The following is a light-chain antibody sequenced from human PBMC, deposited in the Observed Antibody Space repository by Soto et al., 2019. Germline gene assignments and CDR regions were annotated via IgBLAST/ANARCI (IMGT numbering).Light chain of an antibody. CDR1: EGITNY. CDR2: DPS. Sequence: DIQMTHSPSAISAPEPDTFTITFLCSEGITNYLAWFKQKPGNVPKRLIYDPSSLQSGVPSSFSGSGSGTDFTLTISSLQPEDFATYYCTQFNNYINFGQGTRLEIK. J-gene: IGKJ5*01. CDR3: TQFNNYIN. V-gene: IGKV1-17*03.